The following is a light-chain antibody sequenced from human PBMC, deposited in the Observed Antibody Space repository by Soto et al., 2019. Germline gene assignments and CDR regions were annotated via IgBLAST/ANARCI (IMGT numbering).Light chain of an antibody. J-gene: IGKJ2*01. CDR2: DAS. CDR3: QQSYNIPYT. Sequence: DIQMTQSPSTLSASVGDRVTITCRASQYVSTWLAWYQKKPGKAPKVVIYDASHLQSEVPSRFSGSGSGTEFTLTISSLEPDDFATYSCQQSYNIPYTFGQGTRLEIK. V-gene: IGKV1-5*01. CDR1: QYVSTW.